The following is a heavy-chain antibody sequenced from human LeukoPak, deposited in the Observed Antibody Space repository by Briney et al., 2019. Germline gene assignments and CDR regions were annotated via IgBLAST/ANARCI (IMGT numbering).Heavy chain of an antibody. CDR3: AKGPGYSTIDY. V-gene: IGHV3-33*06. Sequence: PGGXLRLSCAASGFTFSSYGMHWVRQAPGKGLEGVAVIWYDGSNKYYVDSVKGRFTISRDNFKNTLYLQMNSLRAEDTAVYYCAKGPGYSTIDYWGQGTLVTVSS. CDR1: GFTFSSYG. CDR2: IWYDGSNK. J-gene: IGHJ4*02. D-gene: IGHD2-21*01.